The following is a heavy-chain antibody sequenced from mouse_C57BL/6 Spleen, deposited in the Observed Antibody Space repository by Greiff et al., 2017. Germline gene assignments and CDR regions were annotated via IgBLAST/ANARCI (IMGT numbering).Heavy chain of an antibody. J-gene: IGHJ2*01. CDR2: LDPSDSYT. CDR3: ALYDYEGFDY. D-gene: IGHD2-4*01. Sequence: QVQLQQPGAELVMPGASVKLSCKASGYTFTSYWMHWVKQRPGQGLEWLGELDPSDSYTNYNQKFKGKSTLTVDNSSSPAYMQLSSLTSEDSAVYYCALYDYEGFDYWGQGTTLTVSS. CDR1: GYTFTSYW. V-gene: IGHV1-69*01.